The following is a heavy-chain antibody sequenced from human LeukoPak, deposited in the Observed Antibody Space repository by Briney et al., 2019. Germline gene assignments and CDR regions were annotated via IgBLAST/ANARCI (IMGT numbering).Heavy chain of an antibody. J-gene: IGHJ4*02. CDR1: GYTFTGSY. D-gene: IGHD4-17*01. CDR2: INPNSGAT. V-gene: IGHV1-2*02. Sequence: ASVKVSCKASGYTFTGSYLHWVRQAPGQGLEWMGWINPNSGATNYARQFQGRVTMTRDTSISTDYMELSRLRSDDTAVYHCARGLTTVTFDCWGQGTLVTVSS. CDR3: ARGLTTVTFDC.